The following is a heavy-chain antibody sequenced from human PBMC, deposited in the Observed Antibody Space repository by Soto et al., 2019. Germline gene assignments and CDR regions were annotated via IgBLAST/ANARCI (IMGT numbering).Heavy chain of an antibody. V-gene: IGHV1-69*01. CDR1: GGLFSSYP. Sequence: QEQLVQSGAEVKKPGSSVKVSCKASGGLFSSYPISWVRQVPGQGLEWMGGIIPVFQTAYYTQRFQGRVTITADESTNTAYMELSSLRSEDTAIYYCARGGSGSTWFTAFWGQGPLVTVSS. J-gene: IGHJ4*02. CDR3: ARGGSGSTWFTAF. D-gene: IGHD3-22*01. CDR2: IIPVFQTA.